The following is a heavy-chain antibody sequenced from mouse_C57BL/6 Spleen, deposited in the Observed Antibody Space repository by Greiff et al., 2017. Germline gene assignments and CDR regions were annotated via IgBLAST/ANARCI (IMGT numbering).Heavy chain of an antibody. CDR3: ARDYGYDGAY. CDR1: GYTFTDYY. Sequence: VQLQQSGAELVRPGASVKLSCKASGYTFTDYYINWVKQRPGQGLEWIARIYPGSGNTYYNEKFKGKATLTAEKSSSTAYMQLSSLTSEDSAVYFCARDYGYDGAYWGQGTLVTVSA. J-gene: IGHJ3*01. D-gene: IGHD2-2*01. CDR2: IYPGSGNT. V-gene: IGHV1-76*01.